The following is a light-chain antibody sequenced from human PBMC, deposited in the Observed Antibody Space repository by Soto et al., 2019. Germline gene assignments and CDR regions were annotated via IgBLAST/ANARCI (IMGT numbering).Light chain of an antibody. CDR2: KAS. CDR1: QTISSW. V-gene: IGKV1-5*03. J-gene: IGKJ1*01. CDR3: QHYKSYSEA. Sequence: DIQMTQSPSTLSGSVGDRVTITCRASQTISSWLAWYQQKPGKAPKLLIYKASTLKSGVPSRFSGSGSGTEFTLTISILQTDDFATYYCQHYKSYSEAFGQGTKVELK.